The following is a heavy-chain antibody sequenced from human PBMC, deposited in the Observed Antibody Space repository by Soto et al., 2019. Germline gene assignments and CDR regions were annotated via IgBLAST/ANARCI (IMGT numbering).Heavy chain of an antibody. Sequence: EVQLVESGGGLVQPGGSLRLSCAASGFTFSSHWMSWVRQPPGKGLEWVASIRQDGSAKYYVDSVKGRFTISRDNAKSSVYLKMNSLRAEDTAVYYCARFCSGGTCYPSHYYYYMDVWGKGTTVTVSS. CDR2: IRQDGSAK. CDR3: ARFCSGGTCYPSHYYYYMDV. J-gene: IGHJ6*03. V-gene: IGHV3-7*01. CDR1: GFTFSSHW. D-gene: IGHD2-15*01.